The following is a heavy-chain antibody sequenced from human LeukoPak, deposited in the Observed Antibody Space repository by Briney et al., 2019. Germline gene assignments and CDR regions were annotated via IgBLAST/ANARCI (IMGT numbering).Heavy chain of an antibody. CDR3: ARARNWNYPNYYYGMDV. Sequence: SETLSLTCAVNGGSFSGYYWSWIRQPPGKGLEWIGEINHSGSTNYNPSLKSRVTISVDTSKNQFSLKLSSVTAADTAVYYCARARNWNYPNYYYGMDVWGQGTTVTVSS. D-gene: IGHD1-7*01. CDR1: GGSFSGYY. J-gene: IGHJ6*02. CDR2: INHSGST. V-gene: IGHV4-34*01.